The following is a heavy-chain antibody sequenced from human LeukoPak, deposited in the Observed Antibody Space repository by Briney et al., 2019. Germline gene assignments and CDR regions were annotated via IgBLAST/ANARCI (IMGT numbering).Heavy chain of an antibody. Sequence: PSETLSLTCTVSGGSISSSSYYWGWIRQPPGKGLEWIGSIYYSGSTYYNPSLKSRVTISVDTSKNQFSLKLSSVTAADTAVYYCASRITYSSSWYLWGQGTLVTVSS. J-gene: IGHJ4*02. CDR2: IYYSGST. V-gene: IGHV4-39*07. CDR1: GGSISSSSYY. D-gene: IGHD6-13*01. CDR3: ASRITYSSSWYL.